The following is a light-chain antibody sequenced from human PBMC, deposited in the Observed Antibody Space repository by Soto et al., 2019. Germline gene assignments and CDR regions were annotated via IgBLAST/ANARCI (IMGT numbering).Light chain of an antibody. J-gene: IGKJ2*01. CDR1: QAISSS. CDR3: QQLNDYRYT. CDR2: AAS. V-gene: IGKV1-9*01. Sequence: DIQLTQSPSFLSASVGDRVTITCRASQAISSSLAWYQHNPGKALKLLIYAASTLQNGVPSSFSGSGSGTEFSLTISSLQPEDFAIYYCQQLNDYRYTFGQGTKVEIK.